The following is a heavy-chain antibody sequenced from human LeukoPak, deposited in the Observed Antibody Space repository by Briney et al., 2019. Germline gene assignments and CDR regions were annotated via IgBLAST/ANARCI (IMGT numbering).Heavy chain of an antibody. J-gene: IGHJ4*02. CDR2: IYYNGST. D-gene: IGHD6-19*01. Sequence: PSETLSLTCTVSGGSISSYFWSWIRQPPGKGLEWIGYIYYNGSTNYISSLKSRVTISVDTSKNQFSLKLSSVTAADTAVYYCARHASGWYYFDYWGQGTLVTVSS. CDR1: GGSISSYF. CDR3: ARHASGWYYFDY. V-gene: IGHV4-59*08.